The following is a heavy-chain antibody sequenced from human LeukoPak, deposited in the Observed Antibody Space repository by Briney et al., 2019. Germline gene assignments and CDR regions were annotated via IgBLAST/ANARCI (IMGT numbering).Heavy chain of an antibody. Sequence: SETLSLTCTVSGGSISSSSYYWGWIRQSPGTGLEWIGSIYYSGTTYYNPSLKSRVTISIDTSKNQFSLKLSSVTAADTAMYYCARLGGYCGGDCYPGVPYFFDYWGQGTLVTVSS. J-gene: IGHJ4*02. D-gene: IGHD2-21*02. V-gene: IGHV4-39*07. CDR1: GGSISSSSYY. CDR2: IYYSGTT. CDR3: ARLGGYCGGDCYPGVPYFFDY.